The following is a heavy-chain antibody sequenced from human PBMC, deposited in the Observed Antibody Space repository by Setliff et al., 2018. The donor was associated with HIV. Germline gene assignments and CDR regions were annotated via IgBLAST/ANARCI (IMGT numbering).Heavy chain of an antibody. CDR2: IYTSGST. V-gene: IGHV4-4*07. CDR3: ARIWIWAYGSSGYPRSGMKDYFDY. Sequence: ASETLSLTCTVSGGSISSYYWSWIRQPAGKGLEWIGRIYTSGSTNYNPSLRSRVTISVDTSKNQLSLKVTSVTAADTAVYYCARIWIWAYGSSGYPRSGMKDYFDYWGQGILVTVSS. CDR1: GGSISSYY. J-gene: IGHJ4*02. D-gene: IGHD3-22*01.